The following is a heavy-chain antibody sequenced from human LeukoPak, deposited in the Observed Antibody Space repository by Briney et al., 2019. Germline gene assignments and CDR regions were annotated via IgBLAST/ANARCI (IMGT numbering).Heavy chain of an antibody. Sequence: ASVKVSCKASGGTFSSYAISWVRQAPGQGLEWMGRIIPILGIANYAQKFQGRVTITADKSTSTAYMELSSLRSEDTAVYYCARGGGSGWWSGGLNYYYMDVWGKGTTVTVSS. D-gene: IGHD6-19*01. CDR1: GGTFSSYA. J-gene: IGHJ6*03. CDR3: ARGGGSGWWSGGLNYYYMDV. CDR2: IIPILGIA. V-gene: IGHV1-69*04.